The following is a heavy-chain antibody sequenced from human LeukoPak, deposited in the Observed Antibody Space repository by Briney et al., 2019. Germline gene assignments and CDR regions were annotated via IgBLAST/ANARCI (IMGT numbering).Heavy chain of an antibody. CDR1: GFTFSSYS. Sequence: GGSLRLSCAASGFTFSSYSMNWVRQAPGKGLEWVSYISSSSTIYYADSVKGRFTISRDNAKNSLYLQMNSLRAEDTAVYYCASRDGNYWGQGTLVTVSS. D-gene: IGHD5-24*01. J-gene: IGHJ4*02. V-gene: IGHV3-48*01. CDR3: ASRDGNY. CDR2: ISSSSTI.